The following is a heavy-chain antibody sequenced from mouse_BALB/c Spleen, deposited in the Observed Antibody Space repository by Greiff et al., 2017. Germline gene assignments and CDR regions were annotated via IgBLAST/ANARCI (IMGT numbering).Heavy chain of an antibody. CDR2: IDPETGGT. J-gene: IGHJ3*01. CDR3: TRKENYYGGFAY. CDR1: GYTFTDYE. Sequence: VKLVESGAELVRPGASVTLSCKASGYTFTDYEMHWVKQTPVHGLEWIGAIDPETGGTAYNQKFKGKATLTADKSSSTAYMELRSLTSEDSAVYYCTRKENYYGGFAYWGQGTLVTVSA. D-gene: IGHD1-2*01. V-gene: IGHV1-15*01.